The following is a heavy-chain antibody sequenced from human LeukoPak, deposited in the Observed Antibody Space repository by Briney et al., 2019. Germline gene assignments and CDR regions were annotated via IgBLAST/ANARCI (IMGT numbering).Heavy chain of an antibody. CDR2: ISYDGNNK. CDR3: ARDSEDCSRTSCYLNWFDP. Sequence: PGRSLRLSCAASGFTFSSYVMHWVRQAPGKGLEWVAVISYDGNNKYYADSVKGRFTISRDNSKNKVYLQMNSLRAEDTAVYYCARDSEDCSRTSCYLNWFDPWGQGTLVTVSP. V-gene: IGHV3-30-3*01. CDR1: GFTFSSYV. D-gene: IGHD2-2*01. J-gene: IGHJ5*02.